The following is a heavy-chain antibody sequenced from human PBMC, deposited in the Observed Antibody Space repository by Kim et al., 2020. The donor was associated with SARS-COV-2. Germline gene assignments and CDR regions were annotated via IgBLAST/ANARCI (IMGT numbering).Heavy chain of an antibody. J-gene: IGHJ4*02. V-gene: IGHV4-31*02. D-gene: IGHD3-22*01. Sequence: YNPALTSRDTISVDTSKSQFSLKLSCVTAADTAVYYCARGGEDSSGLFDYWGQGTLVTVSS. CDR3: ARGGEDSSGLFDY.